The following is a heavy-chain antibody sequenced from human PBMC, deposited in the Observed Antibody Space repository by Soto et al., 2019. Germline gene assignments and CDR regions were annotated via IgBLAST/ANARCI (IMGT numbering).Heavy chain of an antibody. CDR3: GRSITVTTFFDY. CDR1: GFTFSSYA. J-gene: IGHJ4*02. Sequence: EVQLLESGGGLVQPGGSLRLSCAASGFTFSSYAMSWVRQAPGKGLEWVSAISGSGGSTYYADSVKGRFTISRDNSKNTLYLQMNSLRAEDTAVYYCGRSITVTTFFDYWGQGTLVTVSS. V-gene: IGHV3-23*01. D-gene: IGHD4-17*01. CDR2: ISGSGGST.